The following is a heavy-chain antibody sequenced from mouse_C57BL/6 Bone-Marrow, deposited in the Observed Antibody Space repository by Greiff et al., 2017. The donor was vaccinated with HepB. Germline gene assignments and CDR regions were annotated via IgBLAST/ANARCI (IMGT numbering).Heavy chain of an antibody. CDR1: GYTFTSYW. D-gene: IGHD2-3*01. V-gene: IGHV1-5*01. J-gene: IGHJ3*01. CDR3: TRADGYYPWFAY. CDR2: IYPGNSDT. Sequence: VHVKQSGTVLARPGASVKMSCKTSGYTFTSYWMHWVKQRPGQGLEWIGAIYPGNSDTSYNQKFKGKAKLTAVTSASTAYMELSSLTNEDSAVYYCTRADGYYPWFAYWGQGTLVTVSA.